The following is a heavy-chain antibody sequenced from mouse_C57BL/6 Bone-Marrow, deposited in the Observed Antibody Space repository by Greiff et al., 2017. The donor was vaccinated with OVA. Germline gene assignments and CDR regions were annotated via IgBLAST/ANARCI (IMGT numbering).Heavy chain of an antibody. D-gene: IGHD4-1*01. Sequence: VQLQQSGPELVKPGASVKISCKASGYTFTDYYMNWVKQSPGKSLEWIGDINPNNGGTSYNQKFKGKATLTVDKSSSTAYMELRSLTSEDSAVYYCARPNWDWYFDVWGTGTTVTVSS. V-gene: IGHV1-26*01. CDR1: GYTFTDYY. CDR2: INPNNGGT. J-gene: IGHJ1*03. CDR3: ARPNWDWYFDV.